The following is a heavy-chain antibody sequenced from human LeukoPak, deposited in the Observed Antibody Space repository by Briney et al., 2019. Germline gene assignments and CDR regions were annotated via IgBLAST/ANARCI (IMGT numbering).Heavy chain of an antibody. CDR3: ARDRITMIVVVNADGPDY. V-gene: IGHV1-46*01. Sequence: VASVKVSCKASGYTFTSYYMHWVRQAPGQGLEWMGIINPSGGSTSYAQKFQGRVTMTRDTSTSTVYMELSRLRSDDTAVYYCARDRITMIVVVNADGPDYWGQGTLVTVSS. CDR2: INPSGGST. CDR1: GYTFTSYY. D-gene: IGHD3-22*01. J-gene: IGHJ4*02.